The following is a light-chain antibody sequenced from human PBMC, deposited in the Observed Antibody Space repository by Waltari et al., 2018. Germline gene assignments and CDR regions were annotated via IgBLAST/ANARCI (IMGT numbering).Light chain of an antibody. CDR1: SSNIGSHT. V-gene: IGLV1-44*01. J-gene: IGLJ2*01. CDR2: SNK. CDR3: AAWDDSLNGPV. Sequence: QSVLTQPPSASGTPGQRVTISCSGSSSNIGSHTVNWYQQLPGTAPKLLIYSNKPRPSGVPGRFSGSKAGTSSSLAISGLQSEDEADYYCAAWDDSLNGPVFGGGTKLTVL.